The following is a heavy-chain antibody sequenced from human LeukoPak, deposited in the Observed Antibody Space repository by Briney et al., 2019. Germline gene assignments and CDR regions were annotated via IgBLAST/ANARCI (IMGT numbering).Heavy chain of an antibody. CDR1: GDSISSGDYY. Sequence: SQTLSLTCTVSGDSISSGDYYWSWIRQPPGKGLEWIGYIYYSGNTYYNPSLQSRVTISVDTSRNQFSLNLSSVTAADTAVFYCARGHDYFDYWGQGTLVTVSS. V-gene: IGHV4-30-4*08. J-gene: IGHJ4*02. CDR2: IYYSGNT. CDR3: ARGHDYFDY.